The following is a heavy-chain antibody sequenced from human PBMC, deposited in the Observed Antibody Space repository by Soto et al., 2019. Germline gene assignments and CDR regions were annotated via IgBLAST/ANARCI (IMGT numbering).Heavy chain of an antibody. CDR2: VHYSGST. J-gene: IGHJ2*01. Sequence: QVQLQESGPGLVKPSETLSLTCTVSGGSISTYYWSWIRQTPGKGLEWIAYVHYSGSTNYNPSLRRRVTISVDTSKDHFSLWLTSVTAADTAVYYCARVTGASSWYFDLWGRGTLVTVSS. CDR3: ARVTGASSWYFDL. CDR1: GGSISTYY. V-gene: IGHV4-59*01. D-gene: IGHD7-27*01.